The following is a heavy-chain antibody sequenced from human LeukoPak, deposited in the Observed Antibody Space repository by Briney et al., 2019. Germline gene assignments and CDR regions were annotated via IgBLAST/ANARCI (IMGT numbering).Heavy chain of an antibody. J-gene: IGHJ4*02. CDR3: ATIHGGNSESPLG. D-gene: IGHD4-23*01. CDR2: INPNSGGT. Sequence: ASVKVSCKASGGTSSSYAISWVRQAPGQGLEWMGWINPNSGGTNYAQKFQGRVTMTRDTSISTAYMELSRLRSDDTAVYYCATIHGGNSESPLGWGQGTLVTVSS. V-gene: IGHV1-2*02. CDR1: GGTSSSYA.